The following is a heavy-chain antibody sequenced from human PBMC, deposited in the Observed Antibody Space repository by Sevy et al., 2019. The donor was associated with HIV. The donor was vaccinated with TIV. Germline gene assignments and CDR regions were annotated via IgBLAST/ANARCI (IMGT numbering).Heavy chain of an antibody. CDR2: IWFDGSNK. CDR1: GFTFSTYS. Sequence: GGSLRLSCAASGFTFSTYSMHWVRQAPGKGLEWVALIWFDGSNKYYADSVKGRFTISRDNSKNTLYLQMNSLRAEDTAVYYCAKALHRVYYGMDVWGQGTTVTVSS. J-gene: IGHJ6*02. CDR3: AKALHRVYYGMDV. D-gene: IGHD4-4*01. V-gene: IGHV3-33*06.